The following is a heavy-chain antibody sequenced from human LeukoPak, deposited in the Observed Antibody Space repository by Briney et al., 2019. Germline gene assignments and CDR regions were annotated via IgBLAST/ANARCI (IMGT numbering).Heavy chain of an antibody. CDR1: GSTFSSNG. CDR2: IPYDGRNT. D-gene: IGHD3-10*01. V-gene: IGHV3-30*02. Sequence: GGSLRLSCAASGSTFSSNGMYWVRQAPGKGLEWVAFIPYDGRNTYYADSVKGRFTISRDTSKNTLYLQMINLRAEDTAVYYCAKESSASYYFDYWGQGTLVIVSS. J-gene: IGHJ4*02. CDR3: AKESSASYYFDY.